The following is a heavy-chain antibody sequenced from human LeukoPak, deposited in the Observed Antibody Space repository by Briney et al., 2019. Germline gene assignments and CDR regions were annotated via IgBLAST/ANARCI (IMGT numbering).Heavy chain of an antibody. V-gene: IGHV3-23*01. CDR1: GFTFSSYA. CDR2: ISGSGGST. D-gene: IGHD3-9*01. CDR3: AKDLKYFDWLLYSPDAFDI. J-gene: IGHJ3*02. Sequence: GGSLRLSCAASGFTFSSYAMSWVRQAPGKGLEWVSAISGSGGSTYYADSVKGRFTISRDNSKTTLYLQMHSLRAEDTAVYYCAKDLKYFDWLLYSPDAFDIWGQGTMVTVSS.